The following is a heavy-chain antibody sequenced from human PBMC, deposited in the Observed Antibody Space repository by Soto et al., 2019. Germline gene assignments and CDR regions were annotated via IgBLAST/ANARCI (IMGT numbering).Heavy chain of an antibody. CDR2: ISSSSSTI. V-gene: IGHV3-48*02. D-gene: IGHD3-22*01. CDR1: GFTFSSYS. CDR3: ARGNQDSSGYYYYYYGMDV. J-gene: IGHJ6*02. Sequence: ESGGGLVQPGGSLRLSCAASGFTFSSYSMNWVRQAPGKGLEWVSYISSSSSTIYYADSVKGRFTISRDNAKNSLYLQMNSLRDEDTAVYYCARGNQDSSGYYYYYYGMDVWGQGTTVTVSS.